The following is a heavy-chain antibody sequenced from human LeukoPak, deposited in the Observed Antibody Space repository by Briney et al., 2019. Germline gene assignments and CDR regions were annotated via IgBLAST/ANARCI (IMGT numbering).Heavy chain of an antibody. CDR2: IYTSGST. Sequence: SQTLSLTCTVSGGSISTGSDYWSWIRQAAGKGLEWIGRIYTSGSTDYNPSLRSRVTISVDTSKNQFSLRLSSVTAADTAVYYCARASYYRLGTAFDIWGQGTMVTVSS. D-gene: IGHD3-16*02. CDR3: ARASYYRLGTAFDI. J-gene: IGHJ3*02. V-gene: IGHV4-61*02. CDR1: GGSISTGSDY.